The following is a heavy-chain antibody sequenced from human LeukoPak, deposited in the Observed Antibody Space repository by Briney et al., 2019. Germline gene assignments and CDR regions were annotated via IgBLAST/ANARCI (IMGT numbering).Heavy chain of an antibody. V-gene: IGHV1-2*02. CDR1: GYTFTGYY. J-gene: IGHJ4*02. CDR2: INPNSGGT. D-gene: IGHD3-22*01. Sequence: ASVKVSCKASGYTFTGYYMHWVRRAPGQGLEWMGWINPNSGGTNYAQKFQGRVTMTRDTSISTAYMELSRLRSDDTAVYYCARYYYDSSGYPNFDYWGQGTLVTVSS. CDR3: ARYYYDSSGYPNFDY.